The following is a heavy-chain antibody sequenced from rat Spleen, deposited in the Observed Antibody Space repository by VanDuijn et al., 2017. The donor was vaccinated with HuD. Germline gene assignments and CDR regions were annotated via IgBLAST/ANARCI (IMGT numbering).Heavy chain of an antibody. D-gene: IGHD1-11*01. Sequence: QVQLKESGPGLVQPSQTLSLTCTVSGFSLTSYNVHWVRQPPGKGLEWMGRMRYNGDTSYNSALKSRLSISRETSKNQVFLKMNSLQTDDTGTYYCTRDPYGGPHCFDYWGQGVMVTVSA. CDR2: MRYNGDT. CDR3: TRDPYGGPHCFDY. J-gene: IGHJ2*01. CDR1: GFSLTSYN. V-gene: IGHV2-63*01.